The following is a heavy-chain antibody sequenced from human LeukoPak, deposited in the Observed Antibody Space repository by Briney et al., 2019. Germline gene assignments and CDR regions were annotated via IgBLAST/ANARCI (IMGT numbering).Heavy chain of an antibody. CDR3: ARDPVGVIADYYYYYGMDV. CDR1: GGSISSSSYY. V-gene: IGHV4-39*02. Sequence: PSEALSLTCTVSGGSISSSSYYWGWIRQPPGKGLEWIGSIYYSGSTYYNPSLKSRVTISVDTSKDQFSLKLSSVTAADTAVYYCARDPVGVIADYYYYYGMDVWGQGTTVTVSS. D-gene: IGHD2-21*01. J-gene: IGHJ6*02. CDR2: IYYSGST.